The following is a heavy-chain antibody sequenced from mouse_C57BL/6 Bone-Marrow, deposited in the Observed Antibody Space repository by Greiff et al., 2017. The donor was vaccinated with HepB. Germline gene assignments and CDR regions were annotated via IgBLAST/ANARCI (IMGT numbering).Heavy chain of an antibody. D-gene: IGHD1-1*01. Sequence: VQVVESDAELVKPGASVKISCKVSGYTFTDHTIHWMKQRPEQGLEWIGYIYPRDGSTKYNEKFKGKATLTADKSSSTAYMQLNSLTSEDSAVYFCARRDYGSSPFAYWGQGTLVTVSA. J-gene: IGHJ3*01. CDR2: IYPRDGST. V-gene: IGHV1-78*01. CDR1: GYTFTDHT. CDR3: ARRDYGSSPFAY.